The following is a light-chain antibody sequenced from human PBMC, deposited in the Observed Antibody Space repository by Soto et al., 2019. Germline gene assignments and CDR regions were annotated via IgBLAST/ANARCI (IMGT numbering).Light chain of an antibody. CDR2: GAS. CDR3: QQYNNWPTWT. J-gene: IGKJ1*01. Sequence: ESVLPQSPGTLSLSPGERATLSCRASQSVSSNYLAWYQEKPAQAPXLXXYGASTRATGIPARFSGSVSGTEFTLTISCLQSEDFALYYGQQYNNWPTWTFGQGTKVEIK. V-gene: IGKV3-15*01. CDR1: QSVSSN.